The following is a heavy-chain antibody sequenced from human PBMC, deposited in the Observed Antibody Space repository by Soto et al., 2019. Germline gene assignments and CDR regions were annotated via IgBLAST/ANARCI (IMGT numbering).Heavy chain of an antibody. CDR3: AGHRFLEWAGVPLPIYYYGMDV. CDR2: IYHSGST. CDR1: GGSISSGGYS. D-gene: IGHD3-3*01. V-gene: IGHV4-30-2*01. Sequence: QLQLQESGSGLVKPSQTLSLTCAVSGGSISSGGYSWSWIRQPPGKGLEWIGYIYHSGSTYYNPSLKSRVNTSVDRSKNQFSLKLSSVTAADTAVYYCAGHRFLEWAGVPLPIYYYGMDVWGQGTTVTVSS. J-gene: IGHJ6*02.